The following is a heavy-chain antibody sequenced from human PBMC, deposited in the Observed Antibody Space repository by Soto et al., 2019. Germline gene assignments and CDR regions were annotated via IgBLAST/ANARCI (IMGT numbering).Heavy chain of an antibody. CDR3: ARATPNYDILTGYLPGVNWFDP. CDR2: IYYSGST. J-gene: IGHJ5*02. Sequence: SETLSLTCTVSGGSISSGGYYWSWIRQHPGKGLEWIGYIYYSGSTYYNPSLKSRVTISVDTSKNQFSLKLSSVTAADTAVYYCARATPNYDILTGYLPGVNWFDPWGQGTLVTVSS. D-gene: IGHD3-9*01. V-gene: IGHV4-31*03. CDR1: GGSISSGGYY.